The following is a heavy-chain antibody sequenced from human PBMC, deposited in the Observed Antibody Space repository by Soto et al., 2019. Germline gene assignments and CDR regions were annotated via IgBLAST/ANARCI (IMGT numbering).Heavy chain of an antibody. CDR1: CFICSSYC. D-gene: IGHD2-15*01. J-gene: IGHJ5*02. V-gene: IGHV3-7*03. Sequence: XGALRLSSAASCFICSSYCMSWVRQAPGKGLQWVANIKQDGSQKYYVDSVKGRFTIYRDNAKNSLYLQMNSLRAEDTAIYYCARPSCSCGSCYNWFDPWGQGTLVTVSS. CDR3: ARPSCSCGSCYNWFDP. CDR2: IKQDGSQK.